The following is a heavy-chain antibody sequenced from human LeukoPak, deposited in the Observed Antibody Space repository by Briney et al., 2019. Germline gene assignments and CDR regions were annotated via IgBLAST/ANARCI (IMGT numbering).Heavy chain of an antibody. CDR1: GFTFSSYA. J-gene: IGHJ4*02. Sequence: GGSLRLSCAASGFTFSSYAMNWVRQAPGKGLEWVSAISGSGGSIYYADSVKGRFIISRDNSKNTLYLQMNSLRAEDTAVYHCAKLPYFAYFDYWGQGTLVSVSS. CDR3: AKLPYFAYFDY. V-gene: IGHV3-23*01. CDR2: ISGSGGSI. D-gene: IGHD3-9*01.